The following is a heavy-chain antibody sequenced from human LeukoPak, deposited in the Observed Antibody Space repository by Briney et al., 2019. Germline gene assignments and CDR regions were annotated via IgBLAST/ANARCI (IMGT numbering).Heavy chain of an antibody. V-gene: IGHV4-34*01. CDR3: ARFWGSYGGFDY. CDR1: GGSFSGYY. D-gene: IGHD3-16*01. J-gene: IGHJ4*02. CDR2: INHSGST. Sequence: PSETLSLTCAVYGGSFSGYYWSWIRQPPGKGLEWIGEINHSGSTNYNPSLKSRVTISVDTSKNQFSLKLSSVTAADTAVYYCARFWGSYGGFDYWGQGTLVTVSS.